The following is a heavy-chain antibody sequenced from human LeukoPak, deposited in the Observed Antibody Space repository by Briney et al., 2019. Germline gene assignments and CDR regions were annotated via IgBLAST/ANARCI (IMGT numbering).Heavy chain of an antibody. J-gene: IGHJ4*02. CDR3: ARDYDYGDYPGY. CDR1: GFTFTDYY. Sequence: GGSLRLSCAASGFTFTDYYMSWIRQAPGKGLEWVSYISGSSTYTDYSDSVKGRFTISRDNAKNSLFLQMSSLRAEDTALYYCARDYDYGDYPGYWGQGTLVTVSS. D-gene: IGHD4-17*01. V-gene: IGHV3-11*05. CDR2: ISGSSTYT.